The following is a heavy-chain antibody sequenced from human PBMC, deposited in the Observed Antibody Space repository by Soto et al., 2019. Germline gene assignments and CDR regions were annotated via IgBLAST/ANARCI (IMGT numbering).Heavy chain of an antibody. CDR1: GFPFRNFA. Sequence: PGGSLRLSCAASGFPFRNFAMAWVRQAPGKGLEWVSIISNSGSSTYHGDSVKGRFTTSRDNSKGTLSLHMRGVRIDDTAVYFCARWRDVVATHDSWGQGTLVTVSS. CDR2: ISNSGSST. V-gene: IGHV3-23*05. J-gene: IGHJ4*02. D-gene: IGHD5-12*01. CDR3: ARWRDVVATHDS.